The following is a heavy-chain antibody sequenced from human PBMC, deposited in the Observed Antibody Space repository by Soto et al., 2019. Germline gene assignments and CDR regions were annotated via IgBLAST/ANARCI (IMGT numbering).Heavy chain of an antibody. CDR3: PVVYCRGGSCYTSDF. Sequence: QVQLVQSGAEVKKPGASVKVSCKASGYTFTSYYMHWVRQAPGQGLEWMGIINPSGGSTYAQKIHGGVTNTEDASRRTYYMDVRSLRSDDRCGYDCPVVYCRGGSCYTSDFWCQGTL. V-gene: IGHV1-46*03. J-gene: IGHJ4*02. D-gene: IGHD2-15*01. CDR2: INPSGGST. CDR1: GYTFTSYY.